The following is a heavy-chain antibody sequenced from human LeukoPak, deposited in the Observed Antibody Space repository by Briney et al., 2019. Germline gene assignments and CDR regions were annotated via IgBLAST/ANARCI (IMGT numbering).Heavy chain of an antibody. Sequence: ASVKVSCKASGYTFTSYYMHWVRQAPGQGLEWMGIINPSGGSTSYAQKFQGRVTMTRDMSTSTVYMELSSLRSEDTAVYYCARARGYSYGYYYYYMDVWGKGTTVTVSS. V-gene: IGHV1-46*01. CDR1: GYTFTSYY. CDR2: INPSGGST. CDR3: ARARGYSYGYYYYYMDV. D-gene: IGHD5-18*01. J-gene: IGHJ6*03.